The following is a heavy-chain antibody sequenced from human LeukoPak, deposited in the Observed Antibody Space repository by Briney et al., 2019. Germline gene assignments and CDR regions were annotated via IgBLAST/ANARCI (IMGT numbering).Heavy chain of an antibody. Sequence: SETLSLTCTVSGGSISSYYWSWIRQPPGKGLEWIGYIYYSGSTNYNPSLKSRVTISVDTSKNQFSLNLSSVTAADTAVYYCAGDPLGHCSNANCYARMEFDCWGQGTLVTVSS. CDR2: IYYSGST. CDR1: GGSISSYY. CDR3: AGDPLGHCSNANCYARMEFDC. V-gene: IGHV4-59*01. D-gene: IGHD2-2*01. J-gene: IGHJ4*02.